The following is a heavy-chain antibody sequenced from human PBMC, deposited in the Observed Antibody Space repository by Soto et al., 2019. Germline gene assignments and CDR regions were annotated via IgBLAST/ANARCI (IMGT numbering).Heavy chain of an antibody. CDR1: GGSISSSSHY. D-gene: IGHD3-10*01. Sequence: QLQLQESGPGLVKPSETLSLTCTVSGGSISSSSHYWGWIRQPPGKGLEWIGSISYSGSTYYNPSLKSRVTIPEDTSKKQFSLKLSSVTAADTAVHYCARHWPIRGYGMDVWGQGITVTVSS. V-gene: IGHV4-39*01. J-gene: IGHJ6*02. CDR3: ARHWPIRGYGMDV. CDR2: ISYSGST.